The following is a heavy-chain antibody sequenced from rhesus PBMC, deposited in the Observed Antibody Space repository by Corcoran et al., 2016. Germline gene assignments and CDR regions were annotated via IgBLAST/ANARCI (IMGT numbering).Heavy chain of an antibody. V-gene: IGHV3-136*01. CDR1: GFTFSSYD. CDR2: ISYTGKTR. D-gene: IGHD6-31*01. J-gene: IGHJ2*01. Sequence: EVQLVESGGGLVQPGGSLRLSGEASGFTFSSYDMSWVRQAPGKGLEWVSYISYTGKTRYSANSVKGLFTISRDNAKNPLSLQMSSLRAEDTAVYYCTRVDWAAAGTWYFDLCGPGTPITISS. CDR3: TRVDWAAAGTWYFDL.